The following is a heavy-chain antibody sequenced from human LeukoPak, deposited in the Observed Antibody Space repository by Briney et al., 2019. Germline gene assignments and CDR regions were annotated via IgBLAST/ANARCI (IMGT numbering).Heavy chain of an antibody. CDR2: IYYSGST. CDR1: GGSISSGDYY. Sequence: PSQTLSLTCTVSGGSISSGDYYWSWIRQPPGKGLEWIGYIYYSGSTSYNPSLKSRVTISVDTSKNQFSLNLSSVTAADTAVYYCARTPVVAASPHLYYYYGMDVWGQGPRSPSP. V-gene: IGHV4-30-4*01. D-gene: IGHD2-15*01. J-gene: IGHJ6*02. CDR3: ARTPVVAASPHLYYYYGMDV.